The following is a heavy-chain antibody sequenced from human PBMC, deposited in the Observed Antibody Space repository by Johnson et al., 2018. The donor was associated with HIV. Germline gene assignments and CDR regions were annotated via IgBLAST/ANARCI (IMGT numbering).Heavy chain of an antibody. Sequence: QVQLVESGGGLVKPGGSLRLSCAGSGFTFSDHYMSWVRRAPGKGLEWVSYISSSGSTRYYADSVKGRFTISRDNAKNSLYLQMNSLRGEDSAVYYCVRDQVTVVIWSDAFDVWGQGTVVTVSS. V-gene: IGHV3-11*04. D-gene: IGHD3-22*01. CDR3: VRDQVTVVIWSDAFDV. CDR1: GFTFSDHY. J-gene: IGHJ3*01. CDR2: ISSSGSTR.